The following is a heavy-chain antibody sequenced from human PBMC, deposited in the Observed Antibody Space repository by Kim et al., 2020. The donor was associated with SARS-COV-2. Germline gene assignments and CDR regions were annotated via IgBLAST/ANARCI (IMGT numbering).Heavy chain of an antibody. J-gene: IGHJ4*02. CDR3: ARGPNYSPFDY. Sequence: GGSLRLSCAASGFTFSSYEMNWVRQAPGKGLEWVSYIIGSGTTIYYADSVRGRFTISRDNDKNSLYLQMNSLRAEDTAVYYCARGPNYSPFDYLGPETLVTLSS. D-gene: IGHD4-4*01. V-gene: IGHV3-48*03. CDR2: IIGSGTTI. CDR1: GFTFSSYE.